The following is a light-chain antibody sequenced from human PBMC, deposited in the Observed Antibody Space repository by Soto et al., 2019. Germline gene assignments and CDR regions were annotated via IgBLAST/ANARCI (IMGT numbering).Light chain of an antibody. CDR1: QDIATY. V-gene: IGKV1-33*01. Sequence: DIQMTQSPSSLSASVGNRVTITCQASQDIATYLNWYQQKPGKAPNLLIYDASNLETGVPSRFSGSGSGTDFTLTISSLQPEDFATYYCQQANSFPLTFGGGTKVDI. CDR3: QQANSFPLT. CDR2: DAS. J-gene: IGKJ4*01.